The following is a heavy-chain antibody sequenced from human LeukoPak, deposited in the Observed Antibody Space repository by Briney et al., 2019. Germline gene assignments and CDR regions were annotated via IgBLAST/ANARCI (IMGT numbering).Heavy chain of an antibody. D-gene: IGHD6-13*01. CDR3: PRVYSSSWYSPWYFDL. V-gene: IGHV4-61*01. CDR1: GGSVSGGSYY. Sequence: PSETLSLTCTVSGGSVSGGSYYWSWIRQPPGKGLEWIGYFYYTGSTNYNPSLKSRVTISVDTSKNQFSLRLSSVTAADTAVYYCPRVYSSSWYSPWYFDLWGRGTLVTVSS. J-gene: IGHJ2*01. CDR2: FYYTGST.